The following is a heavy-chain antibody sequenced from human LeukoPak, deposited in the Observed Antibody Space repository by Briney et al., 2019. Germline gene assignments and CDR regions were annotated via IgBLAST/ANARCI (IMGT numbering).Heavy chain of an antibody. Sequence: GGSLRLSCAASGFTFSSYTMNWVRQAPGKGLEWVSSISSSSSYIYYADSVKGRFTISRDNVENSLYLQMNSLRAEDTAVYYCARDERSGSYRALGYWGQGALVTVSS. CDR3: ARDERSGSYRALGY. J-gene: IGHJ4*02. V-gene: IGHV3-21*01. CDR2: ISSSSSYI. D-gene: IGHD5-12*01. CDR1: GFTFSSYT.